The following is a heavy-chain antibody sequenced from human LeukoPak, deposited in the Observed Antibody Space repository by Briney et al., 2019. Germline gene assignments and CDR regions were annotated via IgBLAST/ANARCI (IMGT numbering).Heavy chain of an antibody. CDR2: IKQDGSEK. CDR3: TRDQYYYGSGSQSFDY. V-gene: IGHV3-7*01. Sequence: PGGSLRLSCAASGFTFSNYWMNWVRQAPGKGLEWVANIKQDGSEKYYVDSVKGRFTVSRDNTKNSLYLQMNSLRAEDTAVYYCTRDQYYYGSGSQSFDYWGQGTLVTVSS. CDR1: GFTFSNYW. D-gene: IGHD3-10*01. J-gene: IGHJ4*02.